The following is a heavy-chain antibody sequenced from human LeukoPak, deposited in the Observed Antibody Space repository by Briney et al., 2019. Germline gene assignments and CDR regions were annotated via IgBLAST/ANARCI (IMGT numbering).Heavy chain of an antibody. CDR1: GYTFISYG. D-gene: IGHD2-15*01. Sequence: GASVKVSCKPSGYTFISYGISRVRQAPGQGLEWVGWISAYKGVTDYAQKFQGRVAMTTDTSTSTVYMELMSLTFEDTAVYYCARVNDIAVVAAAAPHYEFWGQGTLVTVSS. J-gene: IGHJ4*02. CDR2: ISAYKGVT. CDR3: ARVNDIAVVAAAAPHYEF. V-gene: IGHV1-18*01.